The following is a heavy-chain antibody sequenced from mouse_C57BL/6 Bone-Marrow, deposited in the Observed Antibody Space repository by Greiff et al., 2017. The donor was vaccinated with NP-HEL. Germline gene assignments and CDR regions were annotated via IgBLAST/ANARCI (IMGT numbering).Heavy chain of an antibody. V-gene: IGHV1-26*01. J-gene: IGHJ4*01. D-gene: IGHD2-4*01. CDR1: GYTFTDYY. Sequence: EVQLQQSGPELVKPGASVKISCKASGYTFTDYYMNWVKQSHGKSLEWIGDINPNNGGTSYNQKFKGKATLTVDKSSSTAYMELRSLTSEDSAVYYCARWGITTRYYAMDYWGQGTSVTVSS. CDR2: INPNNGGT. CDR3: ARWGITTRYYAMDY.